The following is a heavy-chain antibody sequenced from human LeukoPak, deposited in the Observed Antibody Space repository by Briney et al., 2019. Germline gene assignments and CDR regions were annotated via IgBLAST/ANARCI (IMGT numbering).Heavy chain of an antibody. Sequence: SVKVSCKASGYTFTTYGISWVRQAPGQGLEWMGWISAYNGNTNYAQKFQGRVTMTTDTSTSTAYMELRSLRSDDTAVYYCARDVDYGDYNTLDYWGQGTLVTVSS. D-gene: IGHD4-17*01. CDR3: ARDVDYGDYNTLDY. CDR1: GYTFTTYG. V-gene: IGHV1-18*01. CDR2: ISAYNGNT. J-gene: IGHJ4*02.